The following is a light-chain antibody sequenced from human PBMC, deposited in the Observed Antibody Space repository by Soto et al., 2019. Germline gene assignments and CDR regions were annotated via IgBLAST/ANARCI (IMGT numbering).Light chain of an antibody. CDR2: KAS. CDR1: QSISSW. Sequence: DSQMSQSPSTVSASVGDRVTITCRASQSISSWLAWYQQKPGKAPKLLIYKASSLESGVPSRFSGSGSGTEFTLTISSLQPDDFATYYCQQYNSYPYTFGQGTKLEIK. V-gene: IGKV1-5*03. CDR3: QQYNSYPYT. J-gene: IGKJ2*01.